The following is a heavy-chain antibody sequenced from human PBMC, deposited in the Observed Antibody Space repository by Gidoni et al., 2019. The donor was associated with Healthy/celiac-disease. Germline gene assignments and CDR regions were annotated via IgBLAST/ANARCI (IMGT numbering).Heavy chain of an antibody. CDR2: IKSKTDGGTT. Sequence: DVQLVDSGGGLVQPGGSLRIYCAASGFTFSNAWMSWVRQAPGKGLEWVGRIKSKTDGGTTDYAAPVKGRFTISRDDSKNTLYLQMNSLKTEDTAVYYCTTRLGGEAVDYWGQGTLVTVSS. CDR3: TTRLGGEAVDY. J-gene: IGHJ4*02. CDR1: GFTFSNAW. D-gene: IGHD6-19*01. V-gene: IGHV3-15*01.